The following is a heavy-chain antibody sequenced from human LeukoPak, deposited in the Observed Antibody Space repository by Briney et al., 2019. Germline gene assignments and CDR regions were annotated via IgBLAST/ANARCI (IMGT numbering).Heavy chain of an antibody. D-gene: IGHD3-10*01. Sequence: ASVKVSCKASGGTFSSYAISWVRQAPGQGLEWMEGIIPIFGTANYAQKFQGRVTITADESTSTAYMELSSLRSEDTAVYYCGLDYYYGSGTRGYYYGMDVWGEGTTVTVSS. CDR1: GGTFSSYA. V-gene: IGHV1-69*13. CDR2: IIPIFGTA. J-gene: IGHJ6*04. CDR3: GLDYYYGSGTRGYYYGMDV.